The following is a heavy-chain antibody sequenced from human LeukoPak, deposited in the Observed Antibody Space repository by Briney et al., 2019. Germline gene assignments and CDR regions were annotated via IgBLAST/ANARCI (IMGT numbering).Heavy chain of an antibody. Sequence: VASVKVSCKASGYTFTSYGISWVRQAPGQGLEWMGWISAYNGNTNYAQKLQGRVTMTTDTSTSTAYMELRSLRSDDTAVYYCARAGPTIAARPLTSANYYYMDVWGKGTTVTVSS. J-gene: IGHJ6*03. V-gene: IGHV1-18*01. CDR1: GYTFTSYG. D-gene: IGHD6-6*01. CDR2: ISAYNGNT. CDR3: ARAGPTIAARPLTSANYYYMDV.